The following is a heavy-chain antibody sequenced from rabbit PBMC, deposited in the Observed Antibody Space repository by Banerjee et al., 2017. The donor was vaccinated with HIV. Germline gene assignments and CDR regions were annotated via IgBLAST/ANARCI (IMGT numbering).Heavy chain of an antibody. D-gene: IGHD4-1*01. CDR1: GFSFNNKYV. CDR2: IYAGSSGIT. V-gene: IGHV1S45*01. CDR3: ARDLAGVIGWNFNL. J-gene: IGHJ4*01. Sequence: QEQLEESGGGLVQPEGSLTLTCTASGFSFNNKYVMCWVRQAPGKGPEWIGTIYAGSSGITDYASWVNGRFTISKTSSTTVTLQMTSLTAADTASYFCARDLAGVIGWNFNLWGPGTLVTVS.